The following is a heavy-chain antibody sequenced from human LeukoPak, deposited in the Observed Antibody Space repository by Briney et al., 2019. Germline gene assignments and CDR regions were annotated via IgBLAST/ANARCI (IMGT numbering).Heavy chain of an antibody. J-gene: IGHJ3*02. V-gene: IGHV4-34*01. CDR2: INHSGST. Sequence: PSETLSLTCAVYGGSFRGYYWSWIRQPPGKGLEWIGEINHSGSTNYNPSLKSRVTISVDTSKNQFSLKLSSVTAADTAVYYCARIPTYGSGSYSAFDIWGQGTMVTVSS. CDR1: GGSFRGYY. D-gene: IGHD3-10*01. CDR3: ARIPTYGSGSYSAFDI.